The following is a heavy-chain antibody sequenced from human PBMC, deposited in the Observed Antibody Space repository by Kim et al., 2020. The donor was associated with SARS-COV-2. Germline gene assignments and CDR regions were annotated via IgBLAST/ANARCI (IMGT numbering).Heavy chain of an antibody. J-gene: IGHJ6*02. Sequence: ASVKVSCKASGYTFTGYYMHWVRQAPGQGLEWMGRINPNSGGTNYAQKFQGRVTMTRDTSISTAYMELSRLRSDDTAVYYCARVYAITYYYGMDVWGQGTTVTVSS. CDR2: INPNSGGT. CDR3: ARVYAITYYYGMDV. CDR1: GYTFTGYY. V-gene: IGHV1-2*06. D-gene: IGHD2-8*01.